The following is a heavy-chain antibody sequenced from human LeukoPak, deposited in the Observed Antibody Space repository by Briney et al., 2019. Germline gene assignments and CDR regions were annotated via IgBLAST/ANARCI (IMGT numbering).Heavy chain of an antibody. Sequence: PGGSLRLSCGASGFIFSNYGMHWVRQAPGKGLEWVAVISYEGKSQYYADSVKGRFTISRDNSKNTLYLQMNSLRAEDTALYYCAKDRHTVTTVYFDYWGQGTLVTVSS. V-gene: IGHV3-30*18. D-gene: IGHD4-17*01. CDR1: GFIFSNYG. CDR3: AKDRHTVTTVYFDY. J-gene: IGHJ4*02. CDR2: ISYEGKSQ.